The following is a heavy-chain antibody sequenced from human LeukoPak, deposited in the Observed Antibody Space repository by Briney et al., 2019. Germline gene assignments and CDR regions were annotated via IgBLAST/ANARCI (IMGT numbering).Heavy chain of an antibody. J-gene: IGHJ4*02. V-gene: IGHV1-2*02. D-gene: IGHD1-1*01. CDR2: INPNSGGT. CDR3: ARAGWNVFDY. Sequence: VASVTLSCTASGYTFTGYYMHWVRQAPGQGLEWMGWINPNSGGTNYAQKFQGRVTMTRDTSISTAYMELSRLRSDDTAVYYCARAGWNVFDYWGQGTLVTVSS. CDR1: GYTFTGYY.